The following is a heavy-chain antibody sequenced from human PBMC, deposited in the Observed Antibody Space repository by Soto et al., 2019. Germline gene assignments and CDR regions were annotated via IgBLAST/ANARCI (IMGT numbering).Heavy chain of an antibody. V-gene: IGHV4-4*02. Sequence: QVQLQESGPRLVKPSGTLSLTCTVSGDSVSSNSWWSWVRQPPGKGLEWIGEIHHSGSTNYNSSLRSRVSISIDKTKNQFSLNLYSVTAADAAVFYCARAPRGYGMDVWGQGTTVSVSS. CDR2: IHHSGST. CDR3: ARAPRGYGMDV. J-gene: IGHJ6*02. CDR1: GDSVSSNSW.